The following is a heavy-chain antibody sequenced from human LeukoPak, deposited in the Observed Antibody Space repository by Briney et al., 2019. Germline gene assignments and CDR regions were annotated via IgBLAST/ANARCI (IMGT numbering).Heavy chain of an antibody. D-gene: IGHD2-21*02. J-gene: IGHJ4*02. CDR3: ARGDLSPLTAPYFDY. Sequence: SETLPLTCAVYGGSFSGYYWSWIRQPPGKGLEWIGEINHSGSTNYNPSLKSRVTISVDTSKNQFSLKLSSVTAADTAVYYCARGDLSPLTAPYFDYWGQGTLVTVSS. CDR2: INHSGST. CDR1: GGSFSGYY. V-gene: IGHV4-34*01.